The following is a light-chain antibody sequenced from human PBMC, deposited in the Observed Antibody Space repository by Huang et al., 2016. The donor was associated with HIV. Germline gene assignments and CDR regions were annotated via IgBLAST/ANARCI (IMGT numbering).Light chain of an antibody. J-gene: IGKJ3*01. CDR2: WAS. CDR3: QQYLRTPRT. V-gene: IGKV4-1*01. Sequence: EILMTQSPDYLPVSLGARATIRCRSSPSISDAPHGQHYLAWYQQKPGQPPKLLIYWASPRAPGVSQRFSGGGSGTEFTLTISGLQAEDVAIYFCQQYLRTPRTFGPGT. CDR1: PSISDAPHGQHY.